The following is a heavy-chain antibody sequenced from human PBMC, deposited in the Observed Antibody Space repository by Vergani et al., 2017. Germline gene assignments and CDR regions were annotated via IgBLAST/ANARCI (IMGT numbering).Heavy chain of an antibody. V-gene: IGHV3-23*01. J-gene: IGHJ5*02. Sequence: EVQLLQSEGAVVQPGGSLRLSCVASGFTFSSHAMSWVRQGHGQGLEWVSSIKNTGDSTHYADSVKGRFTISRDNAKNSLYLQMNSLRAEDTALYYCAKDLGTSSGGGWFDPWGEGPLVTVSS. CDR2: IKNTGDST. CDR1: GFTFSSHA. D-gene: IGHD6-6*01. CDR3: AKDLGTSSGGGWFDP.